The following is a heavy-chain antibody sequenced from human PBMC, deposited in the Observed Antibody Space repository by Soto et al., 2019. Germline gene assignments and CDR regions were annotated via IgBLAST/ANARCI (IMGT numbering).Heavy chain of an antibody. Sequence: QVQLVQSGAEVKKPGSSVKVSCKASGATYSNSAISWVRQAPGQGLEWMGGINPILGIPDYAHKFQGRVTITADESTNTVYVDLGSLRSEDTALYFCARGGVDVVATSAFDYWGQGTLVTVSS. J-gene: IGHJ4*02. CDR2: INPILGIP. V-gene: IGHV1-69*10. CDR3: ARGGVDVVATSAFDY. D-gene: IGHD5-12*01. CDR1: GATYSNSA.